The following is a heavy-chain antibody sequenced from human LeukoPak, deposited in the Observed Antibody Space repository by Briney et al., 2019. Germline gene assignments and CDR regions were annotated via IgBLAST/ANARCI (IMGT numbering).Heavy chain of an antibody. Sequence: SETLSLTCAVYGGSFSGYYWSWIRQPPGKGLEWIGTITYSGSTYFSPSVKSRVTMSMDTSKNQFSLKLSSVTAADTAVYYCARDSYYGSGRGSYYYYYMDVWGKGTTVTVSS. J-gene: IGHJ6*03. D-gene: IGHD3-10*01. CDR2: ITYSGST. CDR1: GGSFSGYY. CDR3: ARDSYYGSGRGSYYYYYMDV. V-gene: IGHV4-34*01.